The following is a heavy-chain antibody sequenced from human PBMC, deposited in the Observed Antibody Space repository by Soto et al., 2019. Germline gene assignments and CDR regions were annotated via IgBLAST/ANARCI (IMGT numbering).Heavy chain of an antibody. J-gene: IGHJ6*02. D-gene: IGHD2-15*01. V-gene: IGHV4-59*08. CDR3: GRHLLSDV. CDR2: FSNSGTT. Sequence: QVQLQESGPGLVKPSETLSLTCTVSGDSITNYYWNWIRQPPGKGLEWIGYFSNSGTTNYNPSLKSRVTTSADTSNNQFFLKLTSVTAADTAVYYCGRHLLSDVWGQGTTVTVSS. CDR1: GDSITNYY.